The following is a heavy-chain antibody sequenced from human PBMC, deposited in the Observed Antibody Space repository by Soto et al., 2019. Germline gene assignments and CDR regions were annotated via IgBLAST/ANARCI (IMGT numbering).Heavy chain of an antibody. V-gene: IGHV1-58*01. J-gene: IGHJ6*02. CDR2: IVVGSGNT. CDR3: AAASIDNCSGGSCYYYYYGMDV. D-gene: IGHD2-15*01. CDR1: GFTFTSSA. Sequence: GASVKVSCKASGFTFTSSAVQWVRQARGQRLEWIGWIVVGSGNTNHAQKFQERVTITRDMSTSTAYMELSSLRSEDTAVYYCAAASIDNCSGGSCYYYYYGMDVWG.